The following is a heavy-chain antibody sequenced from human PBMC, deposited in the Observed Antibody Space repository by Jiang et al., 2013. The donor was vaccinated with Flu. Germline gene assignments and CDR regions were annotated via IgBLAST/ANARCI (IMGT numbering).Heavy chain of an antibody. CDR3: ARGPSHGAFDI. CDR2: INPNTGGT. V-gene: IGHV1-2*02. J-gene: IGHJ3*02. Sequence: GAEVKKPGASVKVSCKASGYSFTAYFIHWMRQAPGQGLEWMGDINPNTGGTHNAQKFQGRVTMTRDTSISTAYMELTRLTSDDTAVYYCARGPSHGAFDIWGQGTTVTVSS. CDR1: GYSFTAYF.